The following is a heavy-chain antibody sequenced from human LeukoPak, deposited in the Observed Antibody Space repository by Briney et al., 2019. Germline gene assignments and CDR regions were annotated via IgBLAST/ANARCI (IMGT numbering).Heavy chain of an antibody. CDR1: GFTFSDYD. CDR3: ARRNYFGSGTYLNWYFDL. D-gene: IGHD3-10*01. CDR2: IGIAGDT. Sequence: PGGSLRLSCVASGFTFSDYDMHWIRQPAGKGLEWVSSIGIAGDTYYPGSEKGRFTISRENAKNSVFLQMDSLRDGDTAVYYCARRNYFGSGTYLNWYFDLWGRGTLVTVSS. V-gene: IGHV3-13*01. J-gene: IGHJ2*01.